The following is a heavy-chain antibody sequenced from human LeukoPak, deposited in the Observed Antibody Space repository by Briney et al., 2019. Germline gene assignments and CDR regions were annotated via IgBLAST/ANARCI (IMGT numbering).Heavy chain of an antibody. CDR1: GYTFTSYD. V-gene: IGHV1-8*03. J-gene: IGHJ5*02. CDR3: ARGGASKSTIFGVALRRRTNWFDP. Sequence: GASVKVSCXASGYTFTSYDINWVRQATGQGLEWMGWMNPNSGNTGYAQKFQGRVTITRNTSISTAYMELSSLRSEDTAVYYCARGGASKSTIFGVALRRRTNWFDPWGQGTLVTVSS. CDR2: MNPNSGNT. D-gene: IGHD3-3*01.